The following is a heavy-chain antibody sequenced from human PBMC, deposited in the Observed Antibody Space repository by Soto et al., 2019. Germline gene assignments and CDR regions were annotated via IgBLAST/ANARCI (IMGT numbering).Heavy chain of an antibody. Sequence: GGPVKVSRKASGGTLSSYTISWGRQAPGQGLEWMGRIIPILGIANYAQKFQGRVTITADKSTSTAYMELSSLRSEDTAVYYCARDLIGGLSDYWGQGTLVTVSS. D-gene: IGHD3-10*01. J-gene: IGHJ4*02. CDR3: ARDLIGGLSDY. CDR2: IIPILGIA. V-gene: IGHV1-69*04. CDR1: GGTLSSYT.